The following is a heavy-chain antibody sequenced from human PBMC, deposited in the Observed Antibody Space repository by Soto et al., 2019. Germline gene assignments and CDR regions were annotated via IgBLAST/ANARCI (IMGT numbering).Heavy chain of an antibody. CDR1: GYPFTGPY. V-gene: IGHV1-2*02. CDR3: ARDFRTDSHGVDV. J-gene: IGHJ6*02. D-gene: IGHD4-4*01. Sequence: ASVKVSFKASGYPFTGPYIYWVRQAPGQGLEWMGWINPSSGGTEFAEKFQGRVTVTRDTSIRTVFLELNSLTSDDTGVYFCARDFRTDSHGVDVWGQGTAVTVSS. CDR2: INPSSGGT.